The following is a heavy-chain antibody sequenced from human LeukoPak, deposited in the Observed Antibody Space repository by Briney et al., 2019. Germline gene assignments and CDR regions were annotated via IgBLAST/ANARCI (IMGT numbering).Heavy chain of an antibody. Sequence: PGGSLRLSCAASGFTFSSYAMSWVRQAPGKGLEWVSAISGSGGSTYYADSVKGRFTISRDNSKSTLYLQMNSLRAEDTAVYYCAKGLYDSSGYYYVSSDYWGQGTLVTVSS. CDR3: AKGLYDSSGYYYVSSDY. CDR1: GFTFSSYA. CDR2: ISGSGGST. J-gene: IGHJ4*02. D-gene: IGHD3-22*01. V-gene: IGHV3-23*01.